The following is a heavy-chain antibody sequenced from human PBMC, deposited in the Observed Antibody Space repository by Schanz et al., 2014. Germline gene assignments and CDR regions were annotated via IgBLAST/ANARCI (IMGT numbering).Heavy chain of an antibody. Sequence: EVQLVESGGGLVQPGGSLRLSCTASGFTFSDYWMSWVRQAPGKGPEWVANIKHDGNVKVSVDSVEGRFTISRHNAKRSLCHQMNNLRGEDAAVYGCLSGASSTNYWGQGTLVTVST. V-gene: IGHV3-7*02. D-gene: IGHD6-13*01. J-gene: IGHJ4*02. CDR3: LSGASSTNY. CDR1: GFTFSDYW. CDR2: IKHDGNVK.